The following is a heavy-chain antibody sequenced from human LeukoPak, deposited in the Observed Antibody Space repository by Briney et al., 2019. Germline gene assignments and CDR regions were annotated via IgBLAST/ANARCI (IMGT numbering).Heavy chain of an antibody. D-gene: IGHD5-18*01. CDR3: ARDTAVQLWLNY. J-gene: IGHJ4*02. Sequence: GSLRLSCAASGFTFSSYSMNWVRRAPGKGLEWVSSISSSSSYIYYADSVKGRFTISRDNAKNSLYLQMNSLRAEDTAVYYCARDTAVQLWLNYWGQGTLVTVSS. V-gene: IGHV3-21*01. CDR2: ISSSSSYI. CDR1: GFTFSSYS.